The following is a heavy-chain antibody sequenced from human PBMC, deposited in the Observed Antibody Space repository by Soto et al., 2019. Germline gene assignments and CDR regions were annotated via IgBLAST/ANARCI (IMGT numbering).Heavy chain of an antibody. CDR2: INHSGST. J-gene: IGHJ6*02. CDR3: GRVRSVVPAAMRLYYYYGMDV. Sequence: SETLSLTCAVYGGSFSGYYWSWIRQPPGKGLEWIGEINHSGSTNYNPSLKSRVTISVDTSKNQFSLKLSSVTAADTAVYYCGRVRSVVPAAMRLYYYYGMDVWGQGTTVTVSS. V-gene: IGHV4-34*01. D-gene: IGHD2-2*01. CDR1: GGSFSGYY.